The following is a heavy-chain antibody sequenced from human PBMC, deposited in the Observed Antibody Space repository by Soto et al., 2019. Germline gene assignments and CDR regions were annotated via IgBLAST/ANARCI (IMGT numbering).Heavy chain of an antibody. J-gene: IGHJ5*02. D-gene: IGHD6-19*01. V-gene: IGHV1-3*01. Sequence: GASVKVSCTTSCYSFTSSPMHSLRQAPGQRLEWMGWITAGNGNTKYSQKFQGRVTITRDTSASTVYMELNSLTSEDTAVYYCARTAGPTPFDPWGQGTPVTVSS. CDR2: ITAGNGNT. CDR1: CYSFTSSP. CDR3: ARTAGPTPFDP.